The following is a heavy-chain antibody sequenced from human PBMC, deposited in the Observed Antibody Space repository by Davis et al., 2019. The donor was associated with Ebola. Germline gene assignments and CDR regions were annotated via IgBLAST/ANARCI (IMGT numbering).Heavy chain of an antibody. Sequence: ASVKVSCKASGYTFVDYYVHWVRQAPGQGLEWMGRINPNSGGTNYAQKFQGRVTMTRDTSISTAYMELSRLRSDDTAVYYCARDRGVYDILRDGMDVWGKGTTVTVSS. CDR2: INPNSGGT. CDR1: GYTFVDYY. V-gene: IGHV1-2*06. J-gene: IGHJ6*04. CDR3: ARDRGVYDILRDGMDV. D-gene: IGHD3-9*01.